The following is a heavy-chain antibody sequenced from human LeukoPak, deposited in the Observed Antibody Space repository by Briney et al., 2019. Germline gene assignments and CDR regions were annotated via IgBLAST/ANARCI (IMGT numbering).Heavy chain of an antibody. CDR3: ARSYDSSGYEPAFDI. Sequence: GASVKVSCKASGYTFTSYGISWVRQAPGQGLEWMGWISAYNGNTNYAQKLQGRVTMTTDTSTSTAYMELRSLRSDDTAVYYCARSYDSSGYEPAFDIWGQGTMVTVSS. D-gene: IGHD3-22*01. V-gene: IGHV1-18*01. J-gene: IGHJ3*02. CDR1: GYTFTSYG. CDR2: ISAYNGNT.